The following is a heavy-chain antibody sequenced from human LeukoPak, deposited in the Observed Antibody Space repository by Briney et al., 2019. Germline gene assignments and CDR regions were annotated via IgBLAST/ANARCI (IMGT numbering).Heavy chain of an antibody. V-gene: IGHV3-23*01. CDR1: GFTFSSYA. Sequence: GGSLRLSCAASGFTFSSYAMSWVRQAPGKGLEWVSAISGSGGSTYYADSVKGRFTISRDNSRNTLYLQMSDLRADDTAVYYCAKGRGATVNDPVDQWGQGTLVTVSS. CDR3: AKGRGATVNDPVDQ. J-gene: IGHJ4*02. CDR2: ISGSGGST. D-gene: IGHD1-26*01.